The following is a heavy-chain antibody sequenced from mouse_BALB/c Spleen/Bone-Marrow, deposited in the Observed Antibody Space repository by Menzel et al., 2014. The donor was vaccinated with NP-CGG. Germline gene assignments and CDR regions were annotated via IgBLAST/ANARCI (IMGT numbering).Heavy chain of an antibody. D-gene: IGHD2-12*01. J-gene: IGHJ2*01. CDR2: IDPANGNT. V-gene: IGHV14-3*02. Sequence: VQLQQSGAELVKPGASVKLSCTASGFNIKDTYMHWVKQRPEQGLEWIGRIDPANGNTKYDPKFQGKATITADTSSNTPSLHPRALTSENTAVYYCARLFTTEYWGQDPTLPVSP. CDR1: GFNIKDTY. CDR3: ARLFTTEY.